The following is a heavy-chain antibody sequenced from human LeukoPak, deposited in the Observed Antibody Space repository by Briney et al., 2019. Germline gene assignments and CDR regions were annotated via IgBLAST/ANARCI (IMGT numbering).Heavy chain of an antibody. V-gene: IGHV4-4*07. J-gene: IGHJ6*02. CDR1: GGSISSYS. CDR2: IYPRESP. D-gene: IGHD6-19*01. Sequence: SETLSLTCTVSGGSISSYSWSWMRQPAGKGLEWIGRIYPRESPNYNPSLKSRVIMSVDKSKNQFSLKLRSVTAADTAVYYCARLGIAVAGTSYYYYGMDVWGQGTTVTVSS. CDR3: ARLGIAVAGTSYYYYGMDV.